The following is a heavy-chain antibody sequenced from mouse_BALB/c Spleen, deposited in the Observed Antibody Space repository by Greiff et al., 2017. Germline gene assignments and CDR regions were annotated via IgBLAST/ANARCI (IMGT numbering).Heavy chain of an antibody. Sequence: VESGGGLVKLGGSLKLSCAASGFTFSSYYMSWVRQTPEKRLELVAAINSNGGSTYYPDTVKGRFTISRDNAKNTLYLQMSSLKSEDTALYYCARRGSSYWYFDVWGAGTTVTVSS. CDR1: GFTFSSYY. CDR3: ARRGSSYWYFDV. D-gene: IGHD1-1*01. CDR2: INSNGGST. J-gene: IGHJ1*01. V-gene: IGHV5-6-2*01.